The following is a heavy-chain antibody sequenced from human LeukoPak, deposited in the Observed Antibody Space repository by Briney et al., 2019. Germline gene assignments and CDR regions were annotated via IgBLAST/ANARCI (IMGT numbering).Heavy chain of an antibody. CDR1: GYSLSSGYY. CDR3: ARRVQRGPPYFYYYMDV. J-gene: IGHJ6*03. CDR2: IYHSGST. D-gene: IGHD2/OR15-2a*01. V-gene: IGHV4-38-2*01. Sequence: PSETLSLTCAVSGYSLSSGYYWGWIRQPPGKGLEWIGSIYHSGSTYYNPSLKSRVTISVDTSKNQFSLKMSSVTAADSAVYYCARRVQRGPPYFYYYMDVWGKGTTVTVSS.